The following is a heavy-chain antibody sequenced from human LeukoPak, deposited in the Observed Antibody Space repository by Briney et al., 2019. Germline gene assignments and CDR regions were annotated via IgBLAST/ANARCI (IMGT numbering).Heavy chain of an antibody. Sequence: GGSLRLSCAASGFTFSTYWMHWVRHAPGKGRVWVSRINIDGSSTSYADSVKGRFTISRDNAKNTLSLQMNSLRAEDTAVYYCAREVVGGFYDRGGPGAFDYWGQGTLVTVSS. D-gene: IGHD5/OR15-5a*01. V-gene: IGHV3-74*01. CDR2: INIDGSST. J-gene: IGHJ4*02. CDR3: AREVVGGFYDRGGPGAFDY. CDR1: GFTFSTYW.